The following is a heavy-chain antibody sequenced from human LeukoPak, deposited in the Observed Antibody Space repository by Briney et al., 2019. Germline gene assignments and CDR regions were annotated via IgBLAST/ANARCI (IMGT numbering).Heavy chain of an antibody. J-gene: IGHJ4*02. CDR2: IYSGDNT. CDR3: AGRRVLDASFDY. CDR1: GFTVSNNY. D-gene: IGHD3-16*01. V-gene: IGHV3-66*02. Sequence: GGSLRLSCAASGFTVSNNYMSWVRQAPGKGLEWVSVIYSGDNTYYVGSVKGRFTISRDNSKNTLFLQMNRLRAEDTAVYYCAGRRVLDASFDYWGQGTLVIVSS.